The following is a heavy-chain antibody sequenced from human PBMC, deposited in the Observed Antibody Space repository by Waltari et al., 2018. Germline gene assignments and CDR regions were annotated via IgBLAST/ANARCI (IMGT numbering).Heavy chain of an antibody. V-gene: IGHV1-69*08. D-gene: IGHD3-10*01. J-gene: IGHJ6*02. Sequence: QVQLVQSGAEVKKPGSSVKVSCKASGGTFSSYAISWVRQAPGQGLEWMGRIIPIFGTANYAQKFQGRVTITADKSTSTAYMELSSLRSEDTAVYYCARVWFSRNGYYYYGMDVWGQGTTVTVSS. CDR2: IIPIFGTA. CDR3: ARVWFSRNGYYYYGMDV. CDR1: GGTFSSYA.